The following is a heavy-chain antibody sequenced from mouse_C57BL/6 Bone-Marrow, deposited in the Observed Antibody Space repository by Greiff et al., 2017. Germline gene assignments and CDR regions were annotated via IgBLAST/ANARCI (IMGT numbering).Heavy chain of an antibody. J-gene: IGHJ2*01. Sequence: VKLMESGAELARPGASVKLSCKASGYTFTSYGISWVKQRTGQGLEWIGEIYPRSGNTYYNEKFKGKATLTADKYSSTAYMELRSLTSEDSAVYFGARAPIATVVDEGDWGQATTLTLSS. CDR3: ARAPIATVVDEGD. CDR2: IYPRSGNT. V-gene: IGHV1-81*01. D-gene: IGHD1-1*01. CDR1: GYTFTSYG.